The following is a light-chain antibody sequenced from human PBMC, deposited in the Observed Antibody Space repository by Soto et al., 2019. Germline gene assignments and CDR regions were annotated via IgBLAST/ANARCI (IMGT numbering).Light chain of an antibody. CDR2: SNN. J-gene: IGLJ2*01. CDR3: ASWDDSLNTVV. Sequence: QSALIQPPSASGTPGQRVTISCSGGNSNIGSNTVNWYQQVPGTAPKVLIYSNNQRPSGVPDRFSGSKSGTSVSLAISGLQSEDEADYYCASWDDSLNTVVFGGGTKLTVL. CDR1: NSNIGSNT. V-gene: IGLV1-44*01.